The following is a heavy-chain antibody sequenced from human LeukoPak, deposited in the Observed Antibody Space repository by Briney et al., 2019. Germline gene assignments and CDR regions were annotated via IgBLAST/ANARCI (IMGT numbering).Heavy chain of an antibody. CDR3: AKVAFLLRYLDWLLPTVDFDY. V-gene: IGHV3-30*18. J-gene: IGHJ4*02. CDR1: GFTFSSYG. CDR2: ISYDGSNK. Sequence: GGSLRLSCAASGFTFSSYGMHWVRQAPGKGLEWVAVISYDGSNKYYADSVKGRFTISRDNSKNMLYLQMNSLRAEDTAVYYCAKVAFLLRYLDWLLPTVDFDYWGQGTLVTVSS. D-gene: IGHD3-9*01.